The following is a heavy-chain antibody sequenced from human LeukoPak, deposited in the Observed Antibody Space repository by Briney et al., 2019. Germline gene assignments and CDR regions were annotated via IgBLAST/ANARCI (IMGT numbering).Heavy chain of an antibody. V-gene: IGHV3-33*01. D-gene: IGHD1-26*01. CDR1: GFTFSSYG. Sequence: QPGGSVRLSCAASGFTFSSYGMHWVRQAPGKGLEWVAVIWYDGSNKYYADSVKGRFTISRDNSKNTLYLQMNSLRPEDTAVYYCARERSGSYYTDYWGQGSLVTVSS. CDR3: ARERSGSYYTDY. J-gene: IGHJ4*02. CDR2: IWYDGSNK.